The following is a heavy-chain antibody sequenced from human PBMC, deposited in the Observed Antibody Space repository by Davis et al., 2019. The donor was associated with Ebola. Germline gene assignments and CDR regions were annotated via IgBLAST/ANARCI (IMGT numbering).Heavy chain of an antibody. CDR2: VYPGDSDT. CDR3: ARLRAYAFDI. CDR1: GYIFSNYW. Sequence: PGGSLRLSCTASGYIFSNYWIGWVRQMPGKGLEWMGIVYPGDSDTRYNPSFQGQVTISADKSISTAYLQWSSLKASDTAMYYCARLRAYAFDIWGQGTMVTVSS. J-gene: IGHJ3*02. V-gene: IGHV5-51*01.